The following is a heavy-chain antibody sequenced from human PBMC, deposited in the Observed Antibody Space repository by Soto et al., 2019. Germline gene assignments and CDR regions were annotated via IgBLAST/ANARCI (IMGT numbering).Heavy chain of an antibody. V-gene: IGHV4-39*01. CDR3: ASQPDTRSLYYYYGMDV. CDR2: IYYSGST. J-gene: IGHJ6*02. Sequence: SETLSLTCTVSGGSISSSSYYWGWIRQPPGKGLEWIGSIYYSGSTYYNPSLKSRVTISVDTSKNQFSLKLSSVTAADTAVYYCASQPDTRSLYYYYGMDVWGQGTTVTVSS. D-gene: IGHD5-18*01. CDR1: GGSISSSSYY.